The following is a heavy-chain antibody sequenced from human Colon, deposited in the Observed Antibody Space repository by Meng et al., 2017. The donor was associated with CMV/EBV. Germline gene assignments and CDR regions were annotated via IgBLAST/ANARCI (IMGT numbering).Heavy chain of an antibody. Sequence: ASVTVSCKASGYNFASYGISWVRQAPGQGLEWMGWISVYNGNTDYAQKVQGRFTMTTDTSTDTAYMELRSLRSDDTAVYYCATSEHYSSDSSAYFRYWGQGTLVTVSS. D-gene: IGHD3-22*01. CDR3: ATSEHYSSDSSAYFRY. J-gene: IGHJ4*02. V-gene: IGHV1-18*01. CDR1: GYNFASYG. CDR2: ISVYNGNT.